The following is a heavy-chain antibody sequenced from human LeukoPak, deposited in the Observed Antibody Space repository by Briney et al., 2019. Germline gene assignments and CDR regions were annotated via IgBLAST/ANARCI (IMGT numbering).Heavy chain of an antibody. CDR3: ARGEHDGFDI. Sequence: GGSPRLSCAASGFTFSSYSMNWVRQAPGKGLEWVSSIISSSSPIYYADSVKGRFTISRDDAKNSLYLQMDSLRAEDTAVYYCARGEHDGFDIWGQGTMVTVSS. CDR1: GFTFSSYS. V-gene: IGHV3-21*01. J-gene: IGHJ3*02. CDR2: IISSSSPI. D-gene: IGHD1/OR15-1a*01.